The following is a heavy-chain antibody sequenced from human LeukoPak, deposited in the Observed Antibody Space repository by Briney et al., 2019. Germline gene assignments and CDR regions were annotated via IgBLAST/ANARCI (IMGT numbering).Heavy chain of an antibody. Sequence: PSETLSLTCTVSGDSISSGSYYWSWIRQPAGKGLEWIGRIYTSGSTNYNPSLKSRVTISVDTSKNQFSLKLSSVTAADTAVYYCARDHISSWRYWSGYYTGSGYYYGMDVWGQGTTVTVSS. J-gene: IGHJ6*02. CDR1: GDSISSGSYY. CDR2: IYTSGST. V-gene: IGHV4-61*02. D-gene: IGHD3-3*01. CDR3: ARDHISSWRYWSGYYTGSGYYYGMDV.